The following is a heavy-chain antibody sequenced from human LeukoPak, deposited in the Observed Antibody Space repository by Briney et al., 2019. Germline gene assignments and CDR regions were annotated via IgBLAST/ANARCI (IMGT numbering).Heavy chain of an antibody. J-gene: IGHJ6*02. V-gene: IGHV4-34*01. CDR1: GGSFSGYY. Sequence: SETLSLTCAVYGGSFSGYYWSWIRQPPGKGLEWIGEINHSGSTNYNPSLKSRVTISVDTSKNQFSLKLSSVTAADTAVYYCARGRIGYCSSTSCPAGYYYYGMDVWGQGTTVTVPS. CDR3: ARGRIGYCSSTSCPAGYYYYGMDV. D-gene: IGHD2-2*01. CDR2: INHSGST.